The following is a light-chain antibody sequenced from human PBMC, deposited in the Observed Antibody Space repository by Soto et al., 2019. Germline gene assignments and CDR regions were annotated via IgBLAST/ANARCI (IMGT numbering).Light chain of an antibody. CDR3: QHYDSSTPT. CDR1: QSLNSNY. J-gene: IGKJ1*01. V-gene: IGKV3-20*01. CDR2: GAS. Sequence: EIVLTQSPGTLSLSPGERATLSCRASQSLNSNYLAWYQQKPGQAPRLLIYGASSRATGIPDRLSGSGSGTDFTLTISRLEPEDFAVFFCQHYDSSTPTFGQGTKVEIK.